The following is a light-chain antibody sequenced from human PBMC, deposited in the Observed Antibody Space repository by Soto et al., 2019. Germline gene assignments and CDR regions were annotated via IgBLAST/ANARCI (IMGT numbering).Light chain of an antibody. CDR3: LQHNVFPRT. Sequence: DIQMTQTPSSLSASVGDRVTITCRASQAIRNDLAWYQQKPGRAPKRLIYGSSSLQSGVPSRFSGRGSGTEFTLTISSLQPEDFATYYCLQHNVFPRTFGQGTK. CDR2: GSS. J-gene: IGKJ1*01. CDR1: QAIRND. V-gene: IGKV1-17*01.